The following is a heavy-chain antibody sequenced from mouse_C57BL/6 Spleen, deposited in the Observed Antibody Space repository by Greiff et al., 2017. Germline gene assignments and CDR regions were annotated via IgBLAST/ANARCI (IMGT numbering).Heavy chain of an antibody. D-gene: IGHD2-5*01. J-gene: IGHJ4*01. V-gene: IGHV1-66*01. CDR3: ARGGDSNPFMDY. CDR1: GYSFTSYY. Sequence: QVQLKQSGPELVKPGASVKISCKASGYSFTSYYIHWVKQRPGQGLEWIGWIYPGSGNTKYNEKFKGKATLTADTSSSTAYMQLSSLTSEDSAVYYCARGGDSNPFMDYWGQGTSVTVSS. CDR2: IYPGSGNT.